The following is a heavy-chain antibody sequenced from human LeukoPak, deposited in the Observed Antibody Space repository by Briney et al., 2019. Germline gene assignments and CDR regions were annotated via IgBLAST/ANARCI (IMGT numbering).Heavy chain of an antibody. CDR2: ISSSSSYI. CDR1: GFTFDDYT. J-gene: IGHJ4*02. V-gene: IGHV3-21*01. D-gene: IGHD1-1*01. Sequence: GGSLRLSCAASGFTFDDYTMHWVRQAPGKGLEWVSSISSSSSYIYYADSVKGRFTISRDNAKNSLYLQMNSLRAEDTAVYYCARRPSAHTGDYWGQGTLVTVSS. CDR3: ARRPSAHTGDY.